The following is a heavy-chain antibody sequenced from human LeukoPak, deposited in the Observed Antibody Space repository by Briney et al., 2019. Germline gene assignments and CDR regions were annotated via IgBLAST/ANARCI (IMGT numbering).Heavy chain of an antibody. CDR2: IIPIFGTA. CDR3: ARRAVNYYYMDV. D-gene: IGHD4-23*01. J-gene: IGHJ6*03. CDR1: GGTFSSYA. V-gene: IGHV1-69*05. Sequence: SVKVSCKASGGTFSSYAISWVRQSPGQGLEWMGGIIPIFGTANYAQKFQGRVTITTDESTSTAYMELSSLRSEDTAVYYCARRAVNYYYMDVWGKGTTVTVSS.